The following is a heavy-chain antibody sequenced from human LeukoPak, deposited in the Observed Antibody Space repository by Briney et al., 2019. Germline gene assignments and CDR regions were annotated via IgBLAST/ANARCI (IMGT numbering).Heavy chain of an antibody. V-gene: IGHV3-30*02. CDR1: GFTFSFYG. D-gene: IGHD1-26*01. CDR3: ARSHAGAKYFDY. Sequence: GGSLRLSCAASGFTFSFYGMHWVRQAPGKGLEWVAFIRYDGSNKYYADSVKGRFTISRDNSKNTLYLQMNSLRAEDTAVYYCARSHAGAKYFDYWGQGTLVTVSS. J-gene: IGHJ4*02. CDR2: IRYDGSNK.